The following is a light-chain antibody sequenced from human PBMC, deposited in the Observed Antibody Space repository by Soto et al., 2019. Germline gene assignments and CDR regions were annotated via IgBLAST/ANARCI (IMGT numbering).Light chain of an antibody. CDR2: HAS. Sequence: DIQMTQSPSTLPASVGDRVTITCRASQSISNWLAWYQQKPGTAPKVLIYHASSLQSGVPSRFSGGRSGPDFTLTISSLQPEDFATYYCQQSYSSPPTFGQGTKVDIK. CDR1: QSISNW. J-gene: IGKJ1*01. CDR3: QQSYSSPPT. V-gene: IGKV1-39*01.